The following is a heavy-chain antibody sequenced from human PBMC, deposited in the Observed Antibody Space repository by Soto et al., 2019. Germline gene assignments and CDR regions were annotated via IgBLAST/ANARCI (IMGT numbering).Heavy chain of an antibody. J-gene: IGHJ5*02. CDR1: GGTVSSYS. CDR3: ASPIDGVRFLEWLPFDG. D-gene: IGHD3-3*01. CDR2: ILPLRQTP. V-gene: IGHV1-69*06. Sequence: QVHLVQSGAEVKKPGSSVRVSCKSSGGTVSSYSLSWLRQAPGQGLEWVGGILPLRQTPEYAQKFQGRVTITVDKSTNTGYMDLTRLTSEDTAVYYCASPIDGVRFLEWLPFDGWGQGTLVTVSS.